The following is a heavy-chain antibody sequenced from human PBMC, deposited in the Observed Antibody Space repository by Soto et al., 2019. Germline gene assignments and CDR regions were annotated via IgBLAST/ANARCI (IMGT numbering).Heavy chain of an antibody. Sequence: SETLSLTCTVSGDSISSSSYYWAWIRQPPGKGLEWVGSIFYSGNTYYNPSLKSRVTISVDTSKNQFSLKLTSVTAADTAIYYCAISALGLATLKTLDIWGKECLVTVPS. CDR3: AISALGLATLKTLDI. D-gene: IGHD3-3*02. CDR2: IFYSGNT. CDR1: GDSISSSSYY. J-gene: IGHJ4*02. V-gene: IGHV4-39*01.